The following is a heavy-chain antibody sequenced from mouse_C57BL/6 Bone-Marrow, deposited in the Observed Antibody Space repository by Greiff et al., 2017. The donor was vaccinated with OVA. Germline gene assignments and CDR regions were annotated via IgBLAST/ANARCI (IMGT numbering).Heavy chain of an antibody. CDR1: GFTFSSYA. Sequence: EVKLMESGGGLVKPGGSLKLSCAASGFTFSSYAMSWVRQTPEKRLEWVATISDGGSYTYYPDNVKGRFTISRDNAKNNLYQQMSHLKSEDTAMYYCARAPEPYFDYWGQGTTLTVSS. CDR3: ARAPEPYFDY. V-gene: IGHV5-4*03. J-gene: IGHJ2*01. CDR2: ISDGGSYT.